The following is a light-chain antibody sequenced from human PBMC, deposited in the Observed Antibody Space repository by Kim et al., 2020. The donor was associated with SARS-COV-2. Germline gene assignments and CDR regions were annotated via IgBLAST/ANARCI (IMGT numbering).Light chain of an antibody. CDR2: KAS. CDR3: QQYQTDSWT. CDR1: QSISSW. Sequence: DIQMTQSPSTLSASVGDRVTITCRASQSISSWLAWYQQEPGKAPKLLIHKASSLESGVPSRFSGSESGSEFTLTISSLQPDDFATYYCQQYQTDSWTFGQGTKVDIK. J-gene: IGKJ1*01. V-gene: IGKV1-5*03.